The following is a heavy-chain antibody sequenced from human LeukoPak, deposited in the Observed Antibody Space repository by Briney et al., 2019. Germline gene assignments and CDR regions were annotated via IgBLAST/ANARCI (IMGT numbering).Heavy chain of an antibody. V-gene: IGHV3-49*04. D-gene: IGHD3-10*01. CDR3: TRGPILLWIHNGMDV. Sequence: GVLGLSSIASGFLFGDHAMSWVRPAPGKGLAWVGFIRSEAYGATTEYAASVKGRFTISRDDSKGIAYLQMNNLNTEDTALYYCTRGPILLWIHNGMDVWGHGTTVTVSS. J-gene: IGHJ6*02. CDR1: GFLFGDHA. CDR2: IRSEAYGATT.